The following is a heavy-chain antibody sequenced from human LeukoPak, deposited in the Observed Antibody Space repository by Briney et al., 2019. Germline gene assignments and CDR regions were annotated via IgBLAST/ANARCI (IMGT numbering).Heavy chain of an antibody. V-gene: IGHV1-2*02. D-gene: IGHD2-15*01. Sequence: GASVKVSCKASGYSFTGYYMHWVRQAPGQGLEWMGWINPNSGGTNYTQKFQGRVTLTRDTSISTAYMELSRLRSDDTAMYYCARDPLCSGGSCYSYAFDIWGQGTMVTVFS. CDR1: GYSFTGYY. CDR3: ARDPLCSGGSCYSYAFDI. J-gene: IGHJ3*02. CDR2: INPNSGGT.